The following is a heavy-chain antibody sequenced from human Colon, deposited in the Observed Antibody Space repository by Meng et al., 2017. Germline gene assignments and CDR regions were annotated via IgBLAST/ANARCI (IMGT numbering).Heavy chain of an antibody. D-gene: IGHD2/OR15-2a*01. CDR1: GFTFTTAW. Sequence: EVQLEESGGGLVQPGGSLRLSCAASGFTFTTAWMTWVRRTPGRGLEWVGRIKSNNDGGTTDYAAPVKGRFTISRDDSKSTLYLQMNSLEIEDTAMYYCGTDIYDWGQGTLVTVSS. J-gene: IGHJ4*02. CDR2: IKSNNDGGTT. CDR3: GTDIYD. V-gene: IGHV3-15*01.